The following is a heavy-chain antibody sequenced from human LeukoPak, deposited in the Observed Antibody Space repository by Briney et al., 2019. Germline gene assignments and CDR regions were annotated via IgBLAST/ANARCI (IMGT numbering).Heavy chain of an antibody. CDR3: ARGGGMGHYYYYMDV. D-gene: IGHD5-24*01. CDR2: IYHSGST. V-gene: IGHV4-4*02. CDR1: GGSISTSNW. J-gene: IGHJ6*03. Sequence: SETLSLTCAVSGGSISTSNWWSWVRQPPGKGLEWIGEIYHSGSTNYNPSLKSRVTISVDTSKNQFSLKLSSVTAADTAVYYCARGGGMGHYYYYMDVWGKGTTVTISS.